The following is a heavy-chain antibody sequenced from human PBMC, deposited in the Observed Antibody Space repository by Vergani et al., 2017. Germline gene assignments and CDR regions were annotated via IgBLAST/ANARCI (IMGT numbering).Heavy chain of an antibody. CDR2: INPNSGGT. V-gene: IGHV1-2*02. CDR3: ERGHLTMVRGHYYMDV. CDR1: GYTFTGYY. J-gene: IGHJ6*03. D-gene: IGHD3-10*01. Sequence: QVQLVQSGAEVKKPGASVKVSCKASGYTFTGYYMHWVRQAPGQGLEWMGWINPNSGGTNYAQKFQGRVTMTRDTSISTAYMELSRLRSDDTAVYYWERGHLTMVRGHYYMDVWGKGTTVTVSS.